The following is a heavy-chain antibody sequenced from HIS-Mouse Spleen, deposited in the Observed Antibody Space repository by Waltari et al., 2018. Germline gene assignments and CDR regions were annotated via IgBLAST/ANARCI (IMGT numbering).Heavy chain of an antibody. Sequence: QVQLQESGPGLVKPSETLSLTCTVYGYSISSGYYWGWIRQPPGKGLEWIGSIYHSGSTYYNPSLKSRVTISVDTSKNQFSLKLSSVTAADTAVYYCARVAAAAPGAFDIWGQGTMVTVSS. CDR3: ARVAAAAPGAFDI. J-gene: IGHJ3*02. CDR2: IYHSGST. CDR1: GYSISSGYY. D-gene: IGHD6-13*01. V-gene: IGHV4-38-2*02.